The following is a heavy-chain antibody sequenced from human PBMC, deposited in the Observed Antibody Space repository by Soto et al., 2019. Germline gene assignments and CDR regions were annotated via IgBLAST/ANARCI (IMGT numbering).Heavy chain of an antibody. J-gene: IGHJ5*02. D-gene: IGHD3-9*01. CDR1: GYTFSNFG. Sequence: ASVKVSCKASGYTFSNFGISWVRQAPGEGLEWMGWISPNSEKTKIAQRFQGRVTMTTDISTSTSYLELRGLTSDDTAVYYCTKDAKFYDIYTGYFVNYLWGQGTPVTVSS. V-gene: IGHV1-18*01. CDR3: TKDAKFYDIYTGYFVNYL. CDR2: ISPNSEKT.